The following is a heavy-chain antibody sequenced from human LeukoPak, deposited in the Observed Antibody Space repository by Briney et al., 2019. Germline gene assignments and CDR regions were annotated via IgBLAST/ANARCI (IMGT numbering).Heavy chain of an antibody. Sequence: ASVKVSCKASGYTFTGYYMHWVRQAPGQGLEWMGWINPNSGGTNYAQKFQGRVTMTRDTSISTAYMELSRLRSDDTAVYYCARDRFPKCELLGVSAFDIWGQGTMVTVSS. CDR2: INPNSGGT. V-gene: IGHV1-2*02. CDR3: ARDRFPKCELLGVSAFDI. CDR1: GYTFTGYY. D-gene: IGHD1-26*01. J-gene: IGHJ3*02.